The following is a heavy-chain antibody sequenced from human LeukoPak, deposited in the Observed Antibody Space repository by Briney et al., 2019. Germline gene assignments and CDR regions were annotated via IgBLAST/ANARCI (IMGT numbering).Heavy chain of an antibody. CDR2: ISSSSSYI. CDR3: AKRSAESSGYFDN. Sequence: GGSLRLSCAASGFTFSSYSMNWVRQAPGKGLEWVSSISSSSSYIYYADSVKGRFTISRDNAKNSLYLQMNSLRAEDTAVYYCAKRSAESSGYFDNWGQGTLVTASS. V-gene: IGHV3-21*04. D-gene: IGHD6-19*01. J-gene: IGHJ4*02. CDR1: GFTFSSYS.